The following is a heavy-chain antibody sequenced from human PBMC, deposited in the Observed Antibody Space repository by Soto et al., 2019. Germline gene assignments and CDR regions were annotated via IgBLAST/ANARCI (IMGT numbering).Heavy chain of an antibody. D-gene: IGHD2-2*01. CDR3: ARYCSASSCYSFDC. V-gene: IGHV4-59*01. J-gene: IGHJ4*02. CDR2: IDYSGNT. Sequence: SETLPLTCSVSGGSIRNFYWSWIRQPPGKGLEWIGYIDYSGNTNYNPALKSRVTISVDTPKNQFSLKLSSVTAADTAVYYCARYCSASSCYSFDCWGQGALVTVSS. CDR1: GGSIRNFY.